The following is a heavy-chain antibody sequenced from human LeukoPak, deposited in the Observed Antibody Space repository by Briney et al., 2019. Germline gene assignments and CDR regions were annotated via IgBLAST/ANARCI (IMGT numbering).Heavy chain of an antibody. V-gene: IGHV3-30*04. D-gene: IGHD2-2*01. CDR3: ARNHIVVVPAATGPADY. Sequence: GRSVTLSCAGSGFTFSSYAMQWLRQAPGKGLEGGPGISYDGSNKYYADSVKGRFTISRENSKNTLYLQMNSLRAEDTAVYYCARNHIVVVPAATGPADYWGQGTLVTVSS. CDR2: ISYDGSNK. CDR1: GFTFSSYA. J-gene: IGHJ4*02.